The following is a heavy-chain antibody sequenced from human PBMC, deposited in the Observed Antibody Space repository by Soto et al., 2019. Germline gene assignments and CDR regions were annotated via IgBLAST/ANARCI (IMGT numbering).Heavy chain of an antibody. J-gene: IGHJ6*02. Sequence: GASVKVSCKASGGTFSSYAISWVRQAPGQGLEWMGGIIPICGTANYAQKFQGRVTITADESTSTAYMELSSLRSEDTAVYYCARLNSATDTIFGVVITPPVYYYGMDVWGQGTTVTVSS. CDR3: ARLNSATDTIFGVVITPPVYYYGMDV. V-gene: IGHV1-69*13. D-gene: IGHD3-3*01. CDR2: IIPICGTA. CDR1: GGTFSSYA.